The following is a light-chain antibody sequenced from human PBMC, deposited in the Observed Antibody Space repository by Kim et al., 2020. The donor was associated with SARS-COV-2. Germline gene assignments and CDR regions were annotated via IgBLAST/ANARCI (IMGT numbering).Light chain of an antibody. V-gene: IGKV1-5*03. CDR3: QQYNSYPYS. CDR1: QSISSW. J-gene: IGKJ2*03. CDR2: KAS. Sequence: YASVGDRVTIACRASQSISSWLAWYQQKPGKAPKLLIYKASSLESGVASRFSGSGSGTELTLTISSLQPDDFATDYCQQYNSYPYSFGQGTKLEI.